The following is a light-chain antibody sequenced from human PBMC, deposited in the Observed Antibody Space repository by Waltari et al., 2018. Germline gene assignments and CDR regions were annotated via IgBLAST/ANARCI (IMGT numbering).Light chain of an antibody. J-gene: IGKJ2*03. CDR1: QGISSY. V-gene: IGKV1-17*01. CDR2: TAT. Sequence: DIQMTQSPSSLSASVGDTVTITCRASQGISSYLNWFQQKPGKAPKLLIHTATTLQTGVPSRFSGSGSGTEFTLTISSLQPEDFAVYYCLQHNSYPYSFGQGTKVEIK. CDR3: LQHNSYPYS.